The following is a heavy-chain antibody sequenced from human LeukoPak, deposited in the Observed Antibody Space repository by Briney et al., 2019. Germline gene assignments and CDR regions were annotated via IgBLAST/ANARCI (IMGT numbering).Heavy chain of an antibody. CDR1: GFTFISDA. J-gene: IGHJ4*02. CDR3: ARDRGYSSGWYYFDY. D-gene: IGHD6-19*01. V-gene: IGHV3-30*04. Sequence: GRALILSCAASGFTFISDAVDWVRQAPGKGLEWVAVISYDGSNKYYADSVKGRFTISRDNSKNTLYLQMNSLRAEDTAVYYCARDRGYSSGWYYFDYWGQGTLVTVSS. CDR2: ISYDGSNK.